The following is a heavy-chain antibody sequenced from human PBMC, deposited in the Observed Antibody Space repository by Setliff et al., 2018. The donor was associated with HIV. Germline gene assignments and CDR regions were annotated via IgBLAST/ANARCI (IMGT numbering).Heavy chain of an antibody. CDR1: GGSISSYY. CDR3: ARVFTAGRREYYFDL. V-gene: IGHV4-59*08. J-gene: IGHJ4*02. D-gene: IGHD6-6*01. Sequence: SETLSLTCTVSGGSISSYYWSWIRQPPGKGLEWIGYIYYSGSTNYNPSLKSRVTISVDTSKNHFSLRLSSVTAADTAVYYCARVFTAGRREYYFDLWGQGTLVTVSS. CDR2: IYYSGST.